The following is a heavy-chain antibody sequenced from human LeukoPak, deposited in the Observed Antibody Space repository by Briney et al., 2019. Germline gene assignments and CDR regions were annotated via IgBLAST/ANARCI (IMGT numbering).Heavy chain of an antibody. J-gene: IGHJ6*04. D-gene: IGHD2-8*01. CDR1: GFTFSNYW. Sequence: GGSLRLSCAASGFTFSNYWMHWVRQAPGKGLEYFSRINSDGSSTNYADSMKGRFTISRDNAKNTLYLHMNSLRAEDTAVYYCARAVLMVYAPLDVWGKGTTVTVSS. V-gene: IGHV3-74*01. CDR2: INSDGSST. CDR3: ARAVLMVYAPLDV.